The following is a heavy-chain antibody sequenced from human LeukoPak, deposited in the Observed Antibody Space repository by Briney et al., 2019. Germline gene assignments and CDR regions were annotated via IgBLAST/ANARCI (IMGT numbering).Heavy chain of an antibody. CDR3: ARGLIGYYIN. V-gene: IGHV4-39*07. CDR1: GGSISSSSYY. CDR2: IYYSGST. J-gene: IGHJ4*02. Sequence: PSETLSLTCTVSGGSISSSSYYWGWIRQPPGKGLEWIGSIYYSGSTYYNPSLKSRVTISVDTSKNQFSLKLSSVTAADTAVYYCARGLIGYYINWGQGTLVTVSS. D-gene: IGHD3-3*01.